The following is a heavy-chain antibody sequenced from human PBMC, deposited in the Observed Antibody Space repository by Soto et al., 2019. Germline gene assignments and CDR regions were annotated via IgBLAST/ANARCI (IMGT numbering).Heavy chain of an antibody. CDR3: ARENRDAGSIRY. CDR2: ISSSGSTI. J-gene: IGHJ4*02. Sequence: PGGSLRLSCAASGFTFSDYYMSWIRQAPGKGLEWVSFISSSGSTIYYADSVKGRFTISRDNDKNSLYLQMNSLRAEDTAVYYCARENRDAGSIRYWRQGALVTVSS. D-gene: IGHD1-26*01. V-gene: IGHV3-11*01. CDR1: GFTFSDYY.